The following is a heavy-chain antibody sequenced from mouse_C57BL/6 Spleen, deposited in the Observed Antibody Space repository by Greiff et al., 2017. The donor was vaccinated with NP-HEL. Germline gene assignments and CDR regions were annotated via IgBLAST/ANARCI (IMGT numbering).Heavy chain of an antibody. J-gene: IGHJ4*01. D-gene: IGHD3-2*02. Sequence: DVMLVESGGGLVKPGGSLKLSCAASGFTFSSYAMSWVRQTPEKRLEWVATISDGGSYTYYPDNVKGRFTISRDNTKNNLYLQMSHLKSEDTAMYYCARDPEGFMDYWGQGTSVTVSS. CDR2: ISDGGSYT. CDR1: GFTFSSYA. CDR3: ARDPEGFMDY. V-gene: IGHV5-4*01.